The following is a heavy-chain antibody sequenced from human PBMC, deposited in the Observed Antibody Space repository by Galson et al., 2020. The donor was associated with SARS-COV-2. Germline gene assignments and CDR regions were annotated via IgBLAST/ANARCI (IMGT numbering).Heavy chain of an antibody. CDR2: IYYSGGT. D-gene: IGHD1-26*01. CDR3: ARNGPVGATRKAFDY. J-gene: IGHJ4*02. CDR1: GGSISSYY. V-gene: IGHV4-59*01. Sequence: ETSETLSLTCTVSGGSISSYYWSWIRQPPGKGLEWIGYIYYSGGTNYNPSLKSRVTISVDTSKNQFSLKLSSVTAADTAMYYCARNGPVGATRKAFDYWGQGTLVTVSS.